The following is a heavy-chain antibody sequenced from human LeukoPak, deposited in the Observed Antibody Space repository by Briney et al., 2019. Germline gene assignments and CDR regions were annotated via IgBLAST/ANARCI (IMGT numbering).Heavy chain of an antibody. D-gene: IGHD2-2*01. Sequence: GGSLRLSCAASGLTFSSYGMSWVRQAPGKGLEWVAFIRYDGSNKCYADSVKGRFTISRDNSKNTLYLQMNSLRTEDTAVYYCAKDRVQLLTWYYFDYWGQGTLVTVSS. CDR2: IRYDGSNK. J-gene: IGHJ4*02. CDR3: AKDRVQLLTWYYFDY. CDR1: GLTFSSYG. V-gene: IGHV3-30*02.